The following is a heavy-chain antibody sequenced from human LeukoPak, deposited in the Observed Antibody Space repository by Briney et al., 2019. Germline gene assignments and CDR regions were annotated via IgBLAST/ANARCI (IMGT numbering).Heavy chain of an antibody. J-gene: IGHJ4*02. CDR2: IYYSGST. Sequence: PSETLSLTCTVSGGSISSYYWSWIRQPPGRGLEWIGYIYYSGSTNYNPSLKSRVTISVDTSKNQFSLRLSSVTAADTAVYYCARVAGYVMEDYFDYWGQGTLVTVSS. D-gene: IGHD2-8*02. CDR1: GGSISSYY. V-gene: IGHV4-59*01. CDR3: ARVAGYVMEDYFDY.